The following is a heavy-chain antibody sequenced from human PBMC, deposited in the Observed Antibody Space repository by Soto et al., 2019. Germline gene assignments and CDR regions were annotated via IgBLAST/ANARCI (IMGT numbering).Heavy chain of an antibody. V-gene: IGHV4-34*01. D-gene: IGHD2-2*01. Sequence: ETLCLTCAVYGGSFSGYYWSWIRQPPGKGLEWIGEINHSGSTNYNPSLKSRVTISVDTSKNQFSLKLSSVTAADTAVYYCARGRRGSTTYYYYYYGMDVWGQGTTVTVSS. CDR1: GGSFSGYY. J-gene: IGHJ6*02. CDR3: ARGRRGSTTYYYYYYGMDV. CDR2: INHSGST.